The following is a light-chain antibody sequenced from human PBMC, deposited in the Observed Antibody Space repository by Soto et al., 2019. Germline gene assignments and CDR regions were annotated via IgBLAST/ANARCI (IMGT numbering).Light chain of an antibody. J-gene: IGLJ7*01. CDR2: EVT. CDR3: GAYTSNRARMV. CDR1: SSDIGGYNY. V-gene: IGLV2-14*03. Sequence: QSALTQPASVSGSPGQSITISCTGTSSDIGGYNYVSWYQQLPDTAPKLMIYEVTNRPSGVSTRFSGSKSGNTASLTISGLQAEDEADYYCGAYTSNRARMVFGGGTQLTVL.